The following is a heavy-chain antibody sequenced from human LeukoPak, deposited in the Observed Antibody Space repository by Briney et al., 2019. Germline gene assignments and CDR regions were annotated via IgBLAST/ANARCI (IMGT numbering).Heavy chain of an antibody. V-gene: IGHV1-18*01. CDR2: ISAYTGET. D-gene: IGHD5-18*01. CDR1: GYTFTSNG. J-gene: IGHJ4*02. Sequence: ASVKVSCKTSGYTFTSNGISWVRQAPGQGLEWMGWISAYTGETNSAQKFQGRVSMTTDTSTSTAYMELRSLRFDDTAVYFWAREQYKYGYGDWGQGTLVTVSS. CDR3: AREQYKYGYGD.